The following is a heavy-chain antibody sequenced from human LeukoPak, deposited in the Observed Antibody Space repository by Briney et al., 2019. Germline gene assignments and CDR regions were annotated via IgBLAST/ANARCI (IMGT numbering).Heavy chain of an antibody. V-gene: IGHV3-48*02. CDR2: ISRSSSTI. D-gene: IGHD7-27*01. CDR3: ARASGDGRRAFDL. J-gene: IGHJ3*01. CDR1: GFTFSSYS. Sequence: PRGSLRLSCAASGFTFSSYSLNWVRKAPGKGLEWVSYISRSSSTIYYAHSVKGRFTISSDNANNSLYLQMNSLRDEDTAVYYCARASGDGRRAFDLWGQGTMVPVSS.